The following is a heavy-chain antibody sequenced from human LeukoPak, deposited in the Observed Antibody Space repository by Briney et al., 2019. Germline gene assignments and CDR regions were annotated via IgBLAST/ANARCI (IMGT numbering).Heavy chain of an antibody. J-gene: IGHJ5*02. D-gene: IGHD4-17*01. CDR2: IKCDGSEK. CDR1: GFTFSSSW. V-gene: IGHV3-52*01. Sequence: PGGSLRLSCAASGFTFSSSWMHWVCQAPEKGPEWVADIKCDGSEKYYVDSVKGRLTISRDNAKNSLYLQVNSLRAEDMTVYYCVRAIMTTAINWFDPWGQGTLVTVSS. CDR3: VRAIMTTAINWFDP.